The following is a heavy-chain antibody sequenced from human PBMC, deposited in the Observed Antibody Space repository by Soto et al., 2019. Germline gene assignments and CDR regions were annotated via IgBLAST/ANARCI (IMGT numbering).Heavy chain of an antibody. CDR3: ARGRGRLQFYYMDV. CDR2: INHSGST. Sequence: SETLSLTCAVYGGSFSGYYWSWIRQPPGKGLEWIGEINHSGSTNYNPSLKSRVTISVDTSKNQFSLKLSSVTAADTAVYYCARGRGRLQFYYMDVWGKGTTVTVSS. CDR1: GGSFSGYY. J-gene: IGHJ6*03. V-gene: IGHV4-34*01. D-gene: IGHD4-4*01.